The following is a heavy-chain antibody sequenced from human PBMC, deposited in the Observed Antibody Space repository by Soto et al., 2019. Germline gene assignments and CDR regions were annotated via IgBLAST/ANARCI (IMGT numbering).Heavy chain of an antibody. D-gene: IGHD5-18*01. Sequence: EVQLVESGGGLVQPGGSLRLSCLTSGFSFSSYWMSWVRQAPGKGLEWVANIKQNGTEKFYVDSVKGRFTISRDNAKNSLYLEMNSLRAEDTAVYYCAREKWVQFYFYYGLDVWGQGTTVTVSS. CDR2: IKQNGTEK. CDR3: AREKWVQFYFYYGLDV. V-gene: IGHV3-7*01. CDR1: GFSFSSYW. J-gene: IGHJ6*02.